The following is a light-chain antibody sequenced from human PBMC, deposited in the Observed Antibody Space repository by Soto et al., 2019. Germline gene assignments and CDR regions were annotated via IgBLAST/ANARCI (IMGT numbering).Light chain of an antibody. Sequence: DIVMTQSPLSLPVTPGEPASISCRSSQSLLHSNGYYYLDWYLQKPGQSPQLLIYLGSYRASGVPARFSGSGSGTDFTLKISRVEAEDVGVYYCMQALQTSVTFGQGTRLEIK. CDR1: QSLLHSNGYYY. CDR3: MQALQTSVT. J-gene: IGKJ5*01. V-gene: IGKV2-28*01. CDR2: LGS.